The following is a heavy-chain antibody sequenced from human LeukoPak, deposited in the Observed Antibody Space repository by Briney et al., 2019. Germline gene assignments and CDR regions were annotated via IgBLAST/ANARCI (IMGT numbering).Heavy chain of an antibody. V-gene: IGHV4-39*07. CDR1: GDSIRNSFYY. Sequence: SETLSLTCSVSGDSIRNSFYYWGWIRQPPGKGLEWIGSVDYSGGTYYHPSLKTRVTMSVDTSKNQFSLRLRSISAADTAVYYCASRKLGNDYWGQGTLVTVSS. J-gene: IGHJ4*02. D-gene: IGHD7-27*01. CDR2: VDYSGGT. CDR3: ASRKLGNDY.